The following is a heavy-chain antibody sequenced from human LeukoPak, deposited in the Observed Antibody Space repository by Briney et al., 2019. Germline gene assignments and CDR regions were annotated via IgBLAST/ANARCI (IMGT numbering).Heavy chain of an antibody. Sequence: GGSLRLSCEASGFTFSDSWMTWVRQTPGKGLEWVANIKTDGSEKYYVDSVKGRFTISRDNAKNSLYLQMSSLRAEDTAVYYCARAGFGVPFDYWGQGTLVTVSS. J-gene: IGHJ4*02. D-gene: IGHD3-3*01. CDR2: IKTDGSEK. V-gene: IGHV3-7*01. CDR1: GFTFSDSW. CDR3: ARAGFGVPFDY.